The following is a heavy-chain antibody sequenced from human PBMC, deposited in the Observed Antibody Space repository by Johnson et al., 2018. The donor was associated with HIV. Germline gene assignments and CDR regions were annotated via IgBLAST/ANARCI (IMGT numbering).Heavy chain of an antibody. J-gene: IGHJ3*02. CDR2: INWSGSGT. CDR3: ARPAYSGTWTDAFDI. V-gene: IGHV3-20*04. D-gene: IGHD1-26*01. CDR1: GFTFHDYG. Sequence: VQLVESGGRVVRPGGSLRLSCAASGFTFHDYGMTWVRQAPGKGLEWVSVINWSGSGTDYVDSVKGRFTISRDHAKSSLSLQMNSLRAEDTALYYCARPAYSGTWTDAFDIWGQGTMVTVSS.